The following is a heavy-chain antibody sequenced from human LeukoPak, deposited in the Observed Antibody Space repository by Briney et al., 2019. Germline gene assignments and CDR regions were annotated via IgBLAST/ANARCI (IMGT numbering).Heavy chain of an antibody. V-gene: IGHV3-21*01. CDR3: ARRFTGSAWFPLGY. CDR2: ISSSNSYI. J-gene: IGHJ4*02. CDR1: GFTFSSYS. D-gene: IGHD6-19*01. Sequence: GGSLRLSCAASGFTFSSYSMSWIRQAPGKGLEWVSSISSSNSYIYYGDSVKGRFTISRDNAKNSPFLQMNSLRVEDTAVYYCARRFTGSAWFPLGYWGRGTLVTVSS.